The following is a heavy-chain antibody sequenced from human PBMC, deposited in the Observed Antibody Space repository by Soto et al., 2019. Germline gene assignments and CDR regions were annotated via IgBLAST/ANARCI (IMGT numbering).Heavy chain of an antibody. D-gene: IGHD3-22*01. CDR1: GGSFSGYY. CDR3: ARASYYYDSSGYYYFDY. Sequence: PSETLSLISAADGGSFSGYYWSRIRQPPGKGLEGIGEINHSGSTNYNPSLKSRVTISVDTSKSHLSLKLSSVTAADTAVYYCARASYYYDSSGYYYFDYWGQRTLVTVS. CDR2: INHSGST. V-gene: IGHV4-34*01. J-gene: IGHJ4*02.